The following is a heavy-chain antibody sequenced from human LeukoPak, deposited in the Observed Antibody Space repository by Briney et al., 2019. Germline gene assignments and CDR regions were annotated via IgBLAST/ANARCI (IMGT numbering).Heavy chain of an antibody. D-gene: IGHD2-15*01. V-gene: IGHV3-30*18. Sequence: GRSLRLSCAASGFTFSSYGMHWVRQAPGKGLEWVAVISYDGSNKYYADSVKGRFTISRDNSKNTLYLQMNSLRAEDTAVYYCAKGWFGEIVVVVAATYRARTLPPDYWGQGTLVTVSS. CDR2: ISYDGSNK. CDR1: GFTFSSYG. CDR3: AKGWFGEIVVVVAATYRARTLPPDY. J-gene: IGHJ4*02.